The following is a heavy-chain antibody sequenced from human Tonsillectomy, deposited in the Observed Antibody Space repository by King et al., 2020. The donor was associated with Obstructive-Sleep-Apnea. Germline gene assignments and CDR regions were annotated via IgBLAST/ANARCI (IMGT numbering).Heavy chain of an antibody. CDR3: AKDTRLYYYYGMDV. CDR1: GLTFDDYA. CDR2: ISWNSGNV. V-gene: IGHV3-9*01. J-gene: IGHJ6*02. Sequence: VQLVESGGGLVQPGRSLRLSCAASGLTFDDYAMHWVRQAPGKGLEWVSGISWNSGNVAYADSVKGRFTISRDNVKNSLYLHMNSLRAEDTALYYCAKDTRLYYYYGMDVWGQGTTVTVSS.